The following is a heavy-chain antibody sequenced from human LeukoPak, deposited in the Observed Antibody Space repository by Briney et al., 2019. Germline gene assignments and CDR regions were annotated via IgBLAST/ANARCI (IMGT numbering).Heavy chain of an antibody. CDR3: ARASSGWFGGLEYDL. V-gene: IGHV1-18*01. Sequence: ASVKVSCKASGYTFTTYAMHWVRQAPGQGFEWMGWISGLKEKTDYPQKFQGRVTMTTDTATRTAFMELTSLRSDDTAVYYCARASSGWFGGLEYDLWGQGTLVTVSS. CDR2: ISGLKEKT. CDR1: GYTFTTYA. J-gene: IGHJ5*02. D-gene: IGHD3-10*01.